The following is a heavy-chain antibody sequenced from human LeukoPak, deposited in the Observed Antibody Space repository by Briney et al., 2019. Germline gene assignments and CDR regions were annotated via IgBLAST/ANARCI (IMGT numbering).Heavy chain of an antibody. CDR2: IYYSGST. Sequence: SETLSLTCTVSGGSVSSGSYYWSWIRQPPGKGLEWIAYIYYSGSTNYNPSLKNRVTISVDTSKNQFSLKLSSVTAADTAAYYCARSLITVAGATAGFDFWGQGTLVTVSS. CDR1: GGSVSSGSYY. V-gene: IGHV4-61*01. J-gene: IGHJ4*02. D-gene: IGHD6-19*01. CDR3: ARSLITVAGATAGFDF.